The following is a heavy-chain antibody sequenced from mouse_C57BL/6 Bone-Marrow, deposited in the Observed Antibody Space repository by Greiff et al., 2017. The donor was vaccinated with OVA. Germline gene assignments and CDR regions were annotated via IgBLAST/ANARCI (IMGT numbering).Heavy chain of an antibody. CDR2: IDPSDSYP. J-gene: IGHJ4*01. Sequence: QVQLQQPGAELVRPGSSVQLSCKASGYTFTSSWLPWVKQIPLHCLALIGVIDPSDSYPNYNQKFKGKATLTVDTASSTAYMQLSSLTSEDSAVYYCARPIYYGILMDYWGQGTSVTVSS. CDR1: GYTFTSSW. CDR3: ARPIYYGILMDY. D-gene: IGHD2-1*01. V-gene: IGHV1-59*01.